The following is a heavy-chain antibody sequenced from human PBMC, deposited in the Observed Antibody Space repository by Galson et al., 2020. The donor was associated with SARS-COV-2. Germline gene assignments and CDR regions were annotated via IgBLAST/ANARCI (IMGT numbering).Heavy chain of an antibody. V-gene: IGHV3-64*01. CDR2: IISYGGTT. J-gene: IGHJ4*02. CDR1: GFTFSNHA. D-gene: IGHD1-1*01. Sequence: GGSLRLSCAASGFTFSNHAMHWVRQAPGKRLEFVAAIISYGGTTYYAKSVSGRFTISRDNSKNTLYLVMGRLTTEDTAVYYCARDLPTDTTGFLDYWCQGSLVTVSS. CDR3: ARDLPTDTTGFLDY.